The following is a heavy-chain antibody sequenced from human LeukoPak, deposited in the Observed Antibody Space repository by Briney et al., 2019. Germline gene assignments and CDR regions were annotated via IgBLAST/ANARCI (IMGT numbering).Heavy chain of an antibody. CDR1: GDFLSSGSYY. Sequence: SETLSLTCTVSGDFLSSGSYYWGWIRQSPGKGLAWIGSIYYSGSTYYNPSLKSRVTISVDTSKNQFSLKLSSVTAADTAVYYCARRVRVAAAGYNWFDPWGQGTLVTVSS. CDR2: IYYSGST. CDR3: ARRVRVAAAGYNWFDP. J-gene: IGHJ5*02. D-gene: IGHD6-13*01. V-gene: IGHV4-39*01.